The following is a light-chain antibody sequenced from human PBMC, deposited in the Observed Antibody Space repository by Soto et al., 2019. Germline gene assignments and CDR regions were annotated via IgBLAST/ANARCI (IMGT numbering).Light chain of an antibody. CDR1: QSVDSRY. V-gene: IGKV3-20*01. Sequence: EIVLTQSPGTLSLSPGERATLSCRASQSVDSRYLAWYQHKAGQAPRLLIYGASSRATGIPDRFSGSGSGTDFTLTISRLEPEDFAVYYCQQHGSSPKTFGQGTKVDIK. J-gene: IGKJ1*01. CDR3: QQHGSSPKT. CDR2: GAS.